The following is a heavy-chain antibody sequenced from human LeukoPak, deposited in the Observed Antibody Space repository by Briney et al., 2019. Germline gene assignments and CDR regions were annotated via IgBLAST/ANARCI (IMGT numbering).Heavy chain of an antibody. D-gene: IGHD1-1*01. J-gene: IGHJ4*02. CDR1: GGSISSYY. CDR3: ARANIGNYFAY. CDR2: IYYSGST. V-gene: IGHV4-59*12. Sequence: KTSETLSLTCTVSGGSISSYYWSWIRQPPGKGLEWIGYIYYSGSTNYNPSLKSRVTISVDTSKNQFSLQLNSVTPEDTAVYYCARANIGNYFAYWGQGTLVTVSS.